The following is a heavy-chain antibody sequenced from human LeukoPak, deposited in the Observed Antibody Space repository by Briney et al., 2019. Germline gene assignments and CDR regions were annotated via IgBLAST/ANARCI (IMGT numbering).Heavy chain of an antibody. J-gene: IGHJ4*02. Sequence: ASVKVSCKASGYTFTSYDINWVRQATGQGLGWMGWISAYNGNTNYAQKLQGRVTMTTDTSTSTAYMELRSLRSDDTAVYYCARDRNSGARWNVRGVIIDYWGQGTLVTVSS. V-gene: IGHV1-18*01. CDR3: ARDRNSGARWNVRGVIIDY. CDR1: GYTFTSYD. CDR2: ISAYNGNT. D-gene: IGHD3-10*01.